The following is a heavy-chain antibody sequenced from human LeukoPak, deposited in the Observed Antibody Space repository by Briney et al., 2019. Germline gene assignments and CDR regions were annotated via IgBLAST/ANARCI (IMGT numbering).Heavy chain of an antibody. CDR1: GFTVSSNY. CDR3: ARDRSGRRTADY. D-gene: IGHD6-19*01. CDR2: IYSGGST. J-gene: IGHJ4*02. V-gene: IGHV3-53*01. Sequence: GGSLRLSCAASGFTVSSNYMTWVRQAPGKGLEWVSVIYSGGSTYYADSVKGRFTISRDNAKNSLYLQMNSLRAEDTAVYYCARDRSGRRTADYWGQGTLVTVSS.